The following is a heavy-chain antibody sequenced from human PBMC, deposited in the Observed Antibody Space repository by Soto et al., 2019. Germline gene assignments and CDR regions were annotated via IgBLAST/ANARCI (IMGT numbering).Heavy chain of an antibody. CDR1: GGSLSSYY. D-gene: IGHD3-9*01. CDR3: ARHSPDFDWLSQFDY. J-gene: IGHJ4*02. V-gene: IGHV4-59*08. CDR2: IFYFGST. Sequence: PAETLSLTCTVSGGSLSSYYWSWIRQTPGKGLEWIRYIFYFGSTNYNPSLKSRVTLSIDTSKTQLSLKLSFVTAADTAVYYCARHSPDFDWLSQFDYWGQGTLVTVSS.